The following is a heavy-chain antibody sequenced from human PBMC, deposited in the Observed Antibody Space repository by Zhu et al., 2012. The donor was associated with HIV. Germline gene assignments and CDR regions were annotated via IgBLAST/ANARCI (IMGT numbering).Heavy chain of an antibody. V-gene: IGHV3-23*01. CDR1: GFTFINYG. Sequence: EVQLLESGGGFVYPGGSLRLSCVASGFTFINYGMSWVRQAPGKGPEWVSAISGSGSNTHYIDSVKGRFTISRDNSKNTVFLQMNSLRAEDAAVYYCAKDRLTLDAFDIWGQGTMVTVSS. J-gene: IGHJ3*02. CDR2: ISGSGSNT. CDR3: AKDRLTLDAFDI.